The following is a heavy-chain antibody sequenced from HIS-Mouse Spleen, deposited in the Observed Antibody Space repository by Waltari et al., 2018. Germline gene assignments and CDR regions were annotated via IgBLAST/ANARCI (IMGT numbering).Heavy chain of an antibody. Sequence: QVQLQESGPGLVKPSETLSLTCTVSGGSISSYYWSWIRQPAGKGRERMGWSNPKRGGTNNAQKLKGRVTRTRDTSIRTAYMELSRLRSDDTAVYYCARDPGSSSSWYVYFQHWGQGTLVTVSS. CDR1: GGSISSYY. J-gene: IGHJ1*01. V-gene: IGHV1-2*02. CDR2: NPKRGGT. D-gene: IGHD6-13*01. CDR3: ARDPGSSSSWYVYFQH.